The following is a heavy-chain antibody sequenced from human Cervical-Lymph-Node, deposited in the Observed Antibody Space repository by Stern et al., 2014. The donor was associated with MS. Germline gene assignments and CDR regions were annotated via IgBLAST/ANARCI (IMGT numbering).Heavy chain of an antibody. V-gene: IGHV3-11*01. CDR2: MSSSGSTI. CDR3: ARGGGLYYYSHGMDV. D-gene: IGHD3-10*01. Sequence: QVQLVESGGGLVKPGGSLRLSCAASGFIFSDYYMSWVRQAPGKGLEWISYMSSSGSTIYYADSVKGRFTMSRDTAKKSLYMQMNSLRAEDTAVYYCARGGGLYYYSHGMDVWGQGTTVTVSS. J-gene: IGHJ6*02. CDR1: GFIFSDYY.